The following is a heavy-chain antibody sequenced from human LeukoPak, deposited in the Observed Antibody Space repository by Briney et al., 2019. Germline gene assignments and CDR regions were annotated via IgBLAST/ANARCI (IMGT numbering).Heavy chain of an antibody. D-gene: IGHD4-17*01. V-gene: IGHV4-59*08. Sequence: PSETLSLTCTVSGGSISSYYWSWIRQPPGKGLEWIGCIYYSGSTNYNPSLKSRVTISVDTSKNQFSLKLSSVTAADTAVYYCARQNGLVTTHFDYWGQGTLVTVSS. CDR1: GGSISSYY. J-gene: IGHJ4*02. CDR2: IYYSGST. CDR3: ARQNGLVTTHFDY.